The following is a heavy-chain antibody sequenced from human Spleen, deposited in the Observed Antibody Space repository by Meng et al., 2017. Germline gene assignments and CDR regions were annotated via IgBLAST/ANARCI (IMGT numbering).Heavy chain of an antibody. D-gene: IGHD5-12*01. CDR3: ARVQSGYD. CDR1: GFTFSSYA. CDR2: ISYDGSNK. Sequence: RRVESWGGVVQPGRCLILSCAASGFTFSSYAMHWVRQAPGKGLEWVAVISYDGSNKYYADSVKGRFTISRDNSKNTLYLQMNSLRAEDTAVYYCARVQSGYDWGQGTLVTVSS. V-gene: IGHV3-30*01. J-gene: IGHJ4*02.